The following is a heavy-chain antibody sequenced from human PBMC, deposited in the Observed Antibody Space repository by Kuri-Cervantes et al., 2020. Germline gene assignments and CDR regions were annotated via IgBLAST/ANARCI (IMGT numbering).Heavy chain of an antibody. D-gene: IGHD3-10*01. V-gene: IGHV3-23*01. Sequence: GESLKISCAASGFTFSSYAMSWVRQAPGKGLGWVSAISGSGGSTYYADSVKGRFTISRDNAKNSLYLQMNSLRDEDTAVYYCARRRNYYGSGLYQNDYGMDVWGQGTTVTVSS. CDR3: ARRRNYYGSGLYQNDYGMDV. J-gene: IGHJ6*02. CDR2: ISGSGGST. CDR1: GFTFSSYA.